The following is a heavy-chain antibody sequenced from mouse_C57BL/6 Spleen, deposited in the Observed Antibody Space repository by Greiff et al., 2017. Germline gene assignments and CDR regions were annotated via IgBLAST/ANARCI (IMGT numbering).Heavy chain of an antibody. V-gene: IGHV5-6*02. CDR2: ISSGGSYT. Sequence: EVMLVESGGDLVKPGGSLKLSCAASGFTFSSYGMSWVRPTPDKRLEWVATISSGGSYTYYPDSVKGRFTISRDNAKNTLYLQMSSLKSEDTAMYYCARHYDYDGGYAMDYWGQGTSVTVSS. CDR1: GFTFSSYG. CDR3: ARHYDYDGGYAMDY. D-gene: IGHD2-4*01. J-gene: IGHJ4*01.